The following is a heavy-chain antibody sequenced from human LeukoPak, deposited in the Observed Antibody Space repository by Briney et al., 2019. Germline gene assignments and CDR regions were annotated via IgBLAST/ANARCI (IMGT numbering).Heavy chain of an antibody. CDR2: FDPEDGET. V-gene: IGHV1-24*01. Sequence: ASVKVSCKVSGYTLTELSMHWVRQAPGKGLEWMGGFDPEDGETIYAQKFQGRVTMTEDTSTDTAYMELSSLRSEDTAVYYCAKDFAGYSSGPSWFDPWGQGTLVTVSS. CDR3: AKDFAGYSSGPSWFDP. CDR1: GYTLTELS. D-gene: IGHD6-19*01. J-gene: IGHJ5*02.